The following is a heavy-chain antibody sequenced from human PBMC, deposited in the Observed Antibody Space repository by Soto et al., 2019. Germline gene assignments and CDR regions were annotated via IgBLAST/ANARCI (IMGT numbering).Heavy chain of an antibody. J-gene: IGHJ4*02. CDR1: GFTFSSYA. V-gene: IGHV3-23*01. Sequence: EVQLLESGGGLVQPGGSLRLSCAASGFTFSSYAMSWVRQAPGKGLEWVSAISGSGGSTYYADSVKGRFTISRDNSKNTLYLQMNSLRAEDTSVYYCAKFRLSGIAASRRMLWGQGTLVTVSS. CDR2: ISGSGGST. CDR3: AKFRLSGIAASRRML. D-gene: IGHD6-13*01.